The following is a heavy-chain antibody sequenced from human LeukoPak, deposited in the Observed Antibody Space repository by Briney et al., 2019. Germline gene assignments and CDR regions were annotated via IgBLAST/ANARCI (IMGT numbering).Heavy chain of an antibody. J-gene: IGHJ4*02. CDR3: AKKYCSSTSCYSGFDY. D-gene: IGHD2-2*01. CDR1: GVTFSSNA. CDR2: ISGSGGST. V-gene: IGHV3-23*01. Sequence: GGSLRLSCAASGVTFSSNAMSWVRQPPGKGLEWVSAISGSGGSTYYAYSVKGRFTISRDNSRNTLYLQMNSLRAEDTAVYFCAKKYCSSTSCYSGFDYWGQGTLVTVSS.